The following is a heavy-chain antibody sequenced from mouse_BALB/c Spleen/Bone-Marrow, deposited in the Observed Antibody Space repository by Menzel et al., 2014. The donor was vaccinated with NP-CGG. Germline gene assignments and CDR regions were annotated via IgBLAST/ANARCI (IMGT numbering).Heavy chain of an antibody. CDR2: IDPANGNT. V-gene: IGHV14-3*02. Sequence: VQLQQSGAELVKPGASVKLSCTASGFNVKDTYMHWVKQRPEQGLEWIGRIDPANGNTKYDPKFQGKATITADTSSNTAYLQLSSLTPEDTAVYYCARPIFLWGQGTSVTVSS. CDR3: ARPIFL. CDR1: GFNVKDTY. J-gene: IGHJ4*01.